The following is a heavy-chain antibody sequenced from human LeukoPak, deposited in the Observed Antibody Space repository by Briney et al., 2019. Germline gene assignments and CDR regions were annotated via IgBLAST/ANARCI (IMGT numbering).Heavy chain of an antibody. CDR2: ISAYNGNR. V-gene: IGHV1-18*01. CDR1: GYTFTSYG. CDR3: AREEQLGSGLRYYYMDV. Sequence: ASVKVSCKASGYTFTSYGISWVRLAPGHGLEWMGWISAYNGNRKYEKKLQGRVTMTTDTATSTAYMELSSLRADDTAVYYCAREEQLGSGLRYYYMDVWGKGTTVTVSS. J-gene: IGHJ6*03. D-gene: IGHD6-6*01.